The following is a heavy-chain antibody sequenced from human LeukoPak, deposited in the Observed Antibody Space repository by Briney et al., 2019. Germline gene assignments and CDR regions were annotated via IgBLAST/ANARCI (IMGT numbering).Heavy chain of an antibody. CDR3: ASKGNGYNPFDY. CDR1: GGSISSSSYY. V-gene: IGHV4-39*07. D-gene: IGHD5-24*01. J-gene: IGHJ4*02. Sequence: WETLSLTCTVSGGSISSSSYYWGWIPQPPGKELEWIGRIYYSGSTYYNPSLKSRVTISVDTSKNQFSLKLSSVTAADTAVYYCASKGNGYNPFDYWGQGTLVTVSS. CDR2: IYYSGST.